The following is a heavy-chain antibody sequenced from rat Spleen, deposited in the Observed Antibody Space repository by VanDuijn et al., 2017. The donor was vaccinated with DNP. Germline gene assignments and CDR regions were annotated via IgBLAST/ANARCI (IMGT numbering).Heavy chain of an antibody. D-gene: IGHD1-5*01. CDR3: AREGYRYNGRGLDY. CDR2: ISTSGGST. J-gene: IGHJ2*01. Sequence: EVQLVESGGGLVQPGRSMKLSCAASGFTFSNSDMAWVRQAPTKGLEWVASISTSGGSTYYPDSVKGRFTISRDNAQNTLYLQMSKLGFEDTAIYCCAREGYRYNGRGLDYWGQGVMVTVSS. CDR1: GFTFSNSD. V-gene: IGHV5-46*01.